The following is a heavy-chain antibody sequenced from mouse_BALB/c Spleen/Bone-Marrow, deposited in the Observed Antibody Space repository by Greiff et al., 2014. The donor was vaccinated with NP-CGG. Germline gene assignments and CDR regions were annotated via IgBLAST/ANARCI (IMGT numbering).Heavy chain of an antibody. V-gene: IGHV14-3*02. Sequence: EVMLVESGAELVKPGASVKLSCTASGFNIKDTFMHWMKQRPEQGLEWNGRIDPANGITKYDPKFQGKATITTDTSSNTAYLQLSSLTSGDTAVYYCASSGNYEGGAMDYWGQGTSVTVSS. CDR2: IDPANGIT. CDR3: ASSGNYEGGAMDY. CDR1: GFNIKDTF. J-gene: IGHJ4*01. D-gene: IGHD2-1*01.